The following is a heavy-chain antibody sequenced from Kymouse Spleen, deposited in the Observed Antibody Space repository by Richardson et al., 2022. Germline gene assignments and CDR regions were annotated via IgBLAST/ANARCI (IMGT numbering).Heavy chain of an antibody. CDR2: IGTAGDT. V-gene: IGHV3-13*01. CDR3: ARVLWW*LLFDY. J-gene: IGHJ6*02. Sequence: EVQLVESGGGLVQPGGSLRLSCAASGFTFSSYDMHWVRQATGKGLEWVSAIGTAGDTYYPGSVKGRFTISRENAKNSLYLQMNSLRAGDTAVYYCARVLWW*LLFDYWGQGTTVTVSS. D-gene: IGHD2-21*02. CDR1: GFTFSSYD.